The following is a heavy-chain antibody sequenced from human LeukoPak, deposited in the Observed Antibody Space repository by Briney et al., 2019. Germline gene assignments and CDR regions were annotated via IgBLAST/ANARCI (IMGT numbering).Heavy chain of an antibody. CDR1: GYTFTGYY. J-gene: IGHJ5*02. CDR3: ARGPQGVRGVTGWFDP. V-gene: IGHV1-2*02. Sequence: ASVKVSCKASGYTFTGYYMHWVRQAPGQGLEWMGCIDPNSGGTNYAHNFQGRVTVTRHTSISTTYMELSSLRSDDTAIYYCARGPQGVRGVTGWFDPWGQGTLVTVSS. CDR2: IDPNSGGT. D-gene: IGHD3-10*01.